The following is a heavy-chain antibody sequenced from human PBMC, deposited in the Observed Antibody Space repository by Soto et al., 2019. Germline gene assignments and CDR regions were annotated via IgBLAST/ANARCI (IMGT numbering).Heavy chain of an antibody. V-gene: IGHV5-51*01. J-gene: IGHJ6*02. Sequence: PGESLKISCKGSGYSFTSYWIGWVRQMPGKGLEWMGIIYPGDSDTRYSPSFQGQVTISADKSISTAYLQWSSLKASDTAMYYCARTGSGPSADYYYYYGMDVWGQGTTVTVSS. CDR1: GYSFTSYW. D-gene: IGHD2-8*02. CDR2: IYPGDSDT. CDR3: ARTGSGPSADYYYYYGMDV.